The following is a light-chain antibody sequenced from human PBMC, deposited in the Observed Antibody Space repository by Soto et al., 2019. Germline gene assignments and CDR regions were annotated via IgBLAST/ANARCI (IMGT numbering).Light chain of an antibody. CDR3: QQYYSTRFT. J-gene: IGKJ3*01. V-gene: IGKV4-1*01. CDR1: QSVLYSSNNKNY. CDR2: WAS. Sequence: DIVMTQSPDSLAVSLGERATINCKSSQSVLYSSNNKNYLAWYQQKPGQPPKLLIYWASTRESGVLDRFSGSGSWTDFTLTSSSLQAEDVAVYYCQQYYSTRFTFGPGTKVDIK.